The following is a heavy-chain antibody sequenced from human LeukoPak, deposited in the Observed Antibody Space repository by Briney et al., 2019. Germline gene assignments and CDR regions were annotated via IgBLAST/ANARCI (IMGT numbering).Heavy chain of an antibody. J-gene: IGHJ4*02. D-gene: IGHD3-22*01. CDR1: GFTFSSYS. CDR3: ARDVAYYDSSGYLDY. V-gene: IGHV3-21*01. Sequence: GGSLRLSCAASGFTFSSYSMNWVRQAPGKGLEWVSSISSSSSYIYYADSVKGRFTISRDNAKSSLHLQMNSLRAEDTAVYYCARDVAYYDSSGYLDYWGQGTLVTVSS. CDR2: ISSSSSYI.